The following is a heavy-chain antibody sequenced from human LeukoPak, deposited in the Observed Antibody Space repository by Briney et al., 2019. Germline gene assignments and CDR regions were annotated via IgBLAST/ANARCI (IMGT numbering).Heavy chain of an antibody. J-gene: IGHJ3*02. V-gene: IGHV3-11*01. CDR1: GFTFSDYY. D-gene: IGHD3-16*01. CDR2: ISSSGSTI. CDR3: ARNGGDTGDHAFDI. Sequence: GGSLRLSCAASGFTFSDYYMSWIRQAPGKGLEWVSYISSSGSTIYYADSVKGRFTISRDNAKNSLYLQMNSLRAEDTALYYFARNGGDTGDHAFDIWGQGTMVTVSS.